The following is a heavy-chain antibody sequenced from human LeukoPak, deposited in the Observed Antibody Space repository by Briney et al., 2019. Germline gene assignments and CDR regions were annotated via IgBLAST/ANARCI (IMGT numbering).Heavy chain of an antibody. D-gene: IGHD4-17*01. CDR3: ARDGTTVSPAV. CDR1: GDSISSSSYY. Sequence: SETLSLTCTVSGDSISSSSYYWGWIRQPPGKGLEWIANMYYSGSTYYNPSLKSRVTISIDTSKNQLSLKLSSVTAADTAVYYCARDGTTVSPAVWGKGTTVTVSS. J-gene: IGHJ6*04. V-gene: IGHV4-39*07. CDR2: MYYSGST.